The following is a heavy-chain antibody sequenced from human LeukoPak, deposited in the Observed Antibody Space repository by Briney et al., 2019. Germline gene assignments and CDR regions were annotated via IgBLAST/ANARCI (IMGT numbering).Heavy chain of an antibody. CDR1: GGSISSSSYY. J-gene: IGHJ4*02. V-gene: IGHV4-39*07. D-gene: IGHD3-10*01. Sequence: SETLSLTCTVSGGSISSSSYYWGWIRQPPGEGLEWIGSIYYSGSTYYNPSLKSRVTISVDTSKNQFSLKLSSVTAADTAVYYCAREPSLLWFEELNSWGQGTLVTVSS. CDR3: AREPSLLWFEELNS. CDR2: IYYSGST.